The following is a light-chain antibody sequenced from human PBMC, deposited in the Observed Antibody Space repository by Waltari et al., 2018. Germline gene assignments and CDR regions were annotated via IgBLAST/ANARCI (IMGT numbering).Light chain of an antibody. CDR3: QQYGSYPWT. CDR2: AAS. Sequence: EIVLTQSPGTLSLSPGESANLPCRASQSVSSSYLAWYQHKPGQGPRLLIYAASSRATGIPDRFSGSGSGTHFTLTISRLEAEDFSVYYCQQYGSYPWTFGLGTRVEIK. J-gene: IGKJ1*01. V-gene: IGKV3-20*01. CDR1: QSVSSSY.